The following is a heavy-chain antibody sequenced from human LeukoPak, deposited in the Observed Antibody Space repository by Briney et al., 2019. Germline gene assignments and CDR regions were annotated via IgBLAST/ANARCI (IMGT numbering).Heavy chain of an antibody. CDR3: ARDQRYFDY. J-gene: IGHJ4*02. V-gene: IGHV4-59*01. CDR2: IYYSGST. Sequence: AETLSLTCTVSGGSISSYYWSWIRQPPGKGLEWIGYIYYSGSTNYNPSLKSRVTISVDTSKNQFSLKLSSVTAADTAVYYCARDQRYFDYWGQGTLVTVSS. CDR1: GGSISSYY.